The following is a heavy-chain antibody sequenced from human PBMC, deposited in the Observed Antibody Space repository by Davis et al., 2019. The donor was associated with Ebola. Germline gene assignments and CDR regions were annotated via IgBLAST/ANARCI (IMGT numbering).Heavy chain of an antibody. V-gene: IGHV1-69*10. J-gene: IGHJ6*03. CDR3: ARDRRRQWLFLNYYYMDV. Sequence: SVKVSCKASGGTFSSYAISWVRQAPGQGLEWMGGIIPILGIANYAQKFQGRVTITADKSTSTAYMELSSLRSEDTAVYYCARDRRRQWLFLNYYYMDVWGKGTTVTVSS. CDR2: IIPILGIA. D-gene: IGHD6-19*01. CDR1: GGTFSSYA.